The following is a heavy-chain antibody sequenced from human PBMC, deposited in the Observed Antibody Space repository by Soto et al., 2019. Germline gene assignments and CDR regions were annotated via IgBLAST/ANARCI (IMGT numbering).Heavy chain of an antibody. CDR2: IRSKAYGGTT. CDR1: GFTFGDYA. D-gene: IGHD3-10*01. J-gene: IGHJ3*02. CDR3: TRLLWLGELLSLAAFDI. Sequence: GGSLRLSCTASGFTFGDYAMSWFRQAPGKGLGWVGFIRSKAYGGTTEYAASVKGRFTISRDDSKSIAYLQMNSLKTEDTAVYYCTRLLWLGELLSLAAFDIWGQGTMVTVS. V-gene: IGHV3-49*03.